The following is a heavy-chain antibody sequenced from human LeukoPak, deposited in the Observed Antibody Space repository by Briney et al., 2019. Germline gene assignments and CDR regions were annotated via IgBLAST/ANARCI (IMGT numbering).Heavy chain of an antibody. CDR1: RGTLIRYG. J-gene: IGHJ4*02. D-gene: IGHD3-10*01. Sequence: VKVSCKGCRGTLIRYGMSGVGQAPGKGGEGVGGSIPIFGTANYAQKFQGRVTITADESTSTAYMELSSLRSEDTAVYYCARGMVRGVIPNPLGYWGQGTLVTVPS. CDR3: ARGMVRGVIPNPLGY. V-gene: IGHV1-69*01. CDR2: SIPIFGTA.